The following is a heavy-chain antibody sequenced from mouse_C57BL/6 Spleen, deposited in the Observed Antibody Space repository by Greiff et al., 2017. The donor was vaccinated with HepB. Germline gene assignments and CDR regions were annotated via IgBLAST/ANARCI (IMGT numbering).Heavy chain of an antibody. D-gene: IGHD3-2*02. J-gene: IGHJ2*01. CDR2: IYPGDGDT. CDR3: TRDLRLQNY. Sequence: QVQLQQSGPELVKPGASVKISCKASGYAFSSSWLNWVKQRPGKGLEWIGRIYPGDGDTNYNGKFKGKATLTADKSSSTAYMQLSSLTSEDSAVYCYTRDLRLQNYWGQGTTLTVSS. V-gene: IGHV1-82*01. CDR1: GYAFSSSW.